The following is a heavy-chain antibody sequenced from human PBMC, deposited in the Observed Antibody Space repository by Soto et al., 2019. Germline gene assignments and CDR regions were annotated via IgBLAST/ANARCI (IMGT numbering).Heavy chain of an antibody. V-gene: IGHV1-69*13. Sequence: ASVKVSCKASGGTFSSYAISWVRQAPGQGLEWMGGIIPIFGTANYAQKFQGRVTITADESTSTAHMELSSLRSEDTAVYYCARSDYYDSSGYYFFDYWGQGTLVTVSS. CDR1: GGTFSSYA. D-gene: IGHD3-22*01. CDR2: IIPIFGTA. J-gene: IGHJ4*02. CDR3: ARSDYYDSSGYYFFDY.